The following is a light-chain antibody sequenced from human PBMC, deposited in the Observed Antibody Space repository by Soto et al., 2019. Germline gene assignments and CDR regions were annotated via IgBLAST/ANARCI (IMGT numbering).Light chain of an antibody. CDR1: NTDVGQDKS. Sequence: QSVLAQPASVSGSRGQSITISCVGRNTDVGQDKSVSWYQQGPGKAPKLLIFEVTHRPSGVSSRFSGSRSGNTASLTISGLQPDDEGDYFCVSYTDTDTLVFGTGTKVTVL. CDR3: VSYTDTDTLV. V-gene: IGLV2-14*01. J-gene: IGLJ1*01. CDR2: EVT.